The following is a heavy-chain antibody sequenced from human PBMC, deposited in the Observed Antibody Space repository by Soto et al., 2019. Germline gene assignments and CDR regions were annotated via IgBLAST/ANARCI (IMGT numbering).Heavy chain of an antibody. D-gene: IGHD4-17*01. CDR1: GFTFSNYG. J-gene: IGHJ3*02. Sequence: GGSLRLSCAASGFTFSNYGMHWVRQAPGKGLEWVAVTSYDGSKKYYADSVKGRFTISRDNAKNSLYLQMNSLRDEDTAVYYCASPGTMTTVTTWAFDIWGQGTMVTVSS. CDR2: TSYDGSKK. V-gene: IGHV3-30*03. CDR3: ASPGTMTTVTTWAFDI.